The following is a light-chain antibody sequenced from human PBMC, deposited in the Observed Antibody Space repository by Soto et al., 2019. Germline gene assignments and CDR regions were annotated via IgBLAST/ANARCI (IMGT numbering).Light chain of an antibody. CDR3: QQRNVWPPIT. Sequence: VLTQSPATLSLSPGERATLSCRASQSIHTSIALYQQKPGQPPRLVVYDSTLRANGVPDRFGGSRSGTEFTLTINNLEPEDFAVYYCQQRNVWPPITFGQGTRLEI. CDR1: QSIHTS. J-gene: IGKJ5*01. V-gene: IGKV3-11*01. CDR2: DST.